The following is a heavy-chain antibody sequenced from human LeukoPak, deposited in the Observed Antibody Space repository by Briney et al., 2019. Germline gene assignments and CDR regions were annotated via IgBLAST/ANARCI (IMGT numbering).Heavy chain of an antibody. CDR1: GFTFSNYG. J-gene: IGHJ4*02. V-gene: IGHV3-33*06. CDR3: ANNFDY. CDR2: IYYDGSNK. Sequence: GSLRLSCAASGFTFSNYGMQWVRQAPGKGLEWVALIYYDGSNKYYTDSVKGRFTISRDNSKNTLYLQMDSLRAEDTAVYYCANNFDYWGQGTLVTVSS.